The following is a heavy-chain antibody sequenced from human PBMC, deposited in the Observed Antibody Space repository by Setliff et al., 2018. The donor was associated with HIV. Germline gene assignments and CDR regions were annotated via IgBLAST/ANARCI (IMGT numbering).Heavy chain of an antibody. CDR3: AKEYHTAATGTRVANYFDY. V-gene: IGHV1-46*01. CDR2: INPSGGST. CDR1: GYTFTNYY. D-gene: IGHD6-13*01. Sequence: ASVKVSCKASGYTFTNYYMHWVRQAPGRGLEWMGIINPSGGSTSYAQKFQGRVSMTSDTSTSTVYMELSSLRSKDTAIYYCAKEYHTAATGTRVANYFDYWGQGTLVTV. J-gene: IGHJ4*02.